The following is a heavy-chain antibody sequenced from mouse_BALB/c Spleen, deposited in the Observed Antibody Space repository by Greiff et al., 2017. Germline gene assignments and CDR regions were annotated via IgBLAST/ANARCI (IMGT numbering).Heavy chain of an antibody. J-gene: IGHJ4*01. CDR3: ARSGCYDYLYAMDY. D-gene: IGHD2-4*01. Sequence: VQLQQSGAELVRPGALVKLSCKASGFNIKDYYMHWVKQRPEQGLEWIGWIDPENGNTIYDPKFQGKASITADTSSNTAYLQLSSLTSEDTAVYYCARSGCYDYLYAMDYWGQGSSVTVSA. CDR1: GFNIKDYY. CDR2: IDPENGNT. V-gene: IGHV14-1*02.